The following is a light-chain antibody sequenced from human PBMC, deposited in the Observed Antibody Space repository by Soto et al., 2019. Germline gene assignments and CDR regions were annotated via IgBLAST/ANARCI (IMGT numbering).Light chain of an antibody. Sequence: DIQMTQSPSTLSASVGDRVTITCRASQSISSWLAWYQQKPGKAPKLLIYKASSLESGVPSRFSGSGSGTEFTLTISSLQPDDFAPYYCHQYNSYSPKTFGQGTKVEIK. J-gene: IGKJ1*01. V-gene: IGKV1-5*03. CDR2: KAS. CDR1: QSISSW. CDR3: HQYNSYSPKT.